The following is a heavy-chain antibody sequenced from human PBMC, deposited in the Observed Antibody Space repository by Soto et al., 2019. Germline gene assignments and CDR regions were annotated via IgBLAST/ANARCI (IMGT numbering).Heavy chain of an antibody. CDR3: ARHVMPGNYFDH. CDR2: IYDSGST. V-gene: IGHV4-30-2*01. D-gene: IGHD3-10*01. CDR1: GGSISSGGYS. J-gene: IGHJ4*02. Sequence: LSLTCAVSGGSISSGGYSWSWIRQPPGKGLEWIGYIYDSGSTYYNLSLKSRVTISVDRSKKQFSLKLSSVTAADTAVYYCARHVMPGNYFDHWGQGTRVTVSS.